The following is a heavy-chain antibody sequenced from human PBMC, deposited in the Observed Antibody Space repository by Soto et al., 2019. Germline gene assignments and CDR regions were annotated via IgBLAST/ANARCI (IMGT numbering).Heavy chain of an antibody. Sequence: QVQLQQWGAGLLKPSETLSLTCAVYGGSFSGYYWSWIRQPPGKGLEWIGEINNSGSTNYNPSLKSRVTISVDTSKNQFSLKLSSVTAADTAVYYCAGRKPPRGYSGYDVDYWGQGTLVTVSS. CDR1: GGSFSGYY. V-gene: IGHV4-34*01. D-gene: IGHD5-12*01. CDR2: INNSGST. J-gene: IGHJ4*02. CDR3: AGRKPPRGYSGYDVDY.